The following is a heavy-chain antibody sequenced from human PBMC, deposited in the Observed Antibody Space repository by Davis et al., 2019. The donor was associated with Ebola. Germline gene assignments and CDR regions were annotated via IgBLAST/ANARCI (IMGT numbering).Heavy chain of an antibody. D-gene: IGHD5-18*01. V-gene: IGHV3-30-3*01. J-gene: IGHJ4*02. CDR1: GFTFSSYA. CDR3: ARGWIQLWLH. CDR2: ISYDGSNK. Sequence: GESLKISCAASGFTFSSYAMHWVRQAPGKGLEWVAVISYDGSNKYYADSVKGRFTISRDNSKNTLYLQMNSLRAEDTAVYYCARGWIQLWLHWGQGTLVTVSS.